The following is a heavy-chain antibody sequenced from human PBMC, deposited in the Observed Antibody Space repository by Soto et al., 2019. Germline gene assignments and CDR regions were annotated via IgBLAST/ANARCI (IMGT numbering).Heavy chain of an antibody. V-gene: IGHV1-2*04. CDR2: INPKSGGT. D-gene: IGHD2-8*01. J-gene: IGHJ6*02. CDR1: GYSFTDYH. Sequence: AEVKVSCKASGYSFTDYHIHWVRQAPGQGLEWLGRINPKSGGTSTAQKFQGWVTMTRDRSISTVYMELTRLRSDDTAVYFCARGHSTDCSNGVCSFFYNHEMDVWGQGTTVTVS. CDR3: ARGHSTDCSNGVCSFFYNHEMDV.